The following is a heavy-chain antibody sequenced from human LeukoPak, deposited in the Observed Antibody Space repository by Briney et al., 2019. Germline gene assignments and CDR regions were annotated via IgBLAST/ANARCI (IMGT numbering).Heavy chain of an antibody. CDR2: INSDGSST. V-gene: IGHV3-74*01. J-gene: IGHJ6*02. D-gene: IGHD3-10*01. CDR3: ARDILLWFGEYYGMDV. Sequence: PGGSLRLSCAASGFTFSSYWMHWVRQAPEKGLVWVSRINSDGSSTSYADSVKGRFTISRDNAKNTLYLQMNSLRAEDTAVYYCARDILLWFGEYYGMDVWGQGTTVTVSS. CDR1: GFTFSSYW.